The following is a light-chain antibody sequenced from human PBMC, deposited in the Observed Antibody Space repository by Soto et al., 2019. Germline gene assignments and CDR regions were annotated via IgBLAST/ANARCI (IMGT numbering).Light chain of an antibody. Sequence: IIMTQSPATLSVSPWERATLSCRASQSVSSYLAWYQQKPGQAPRLLIYDASNRATGIPDRFSGSGSGTDFTLTITSLQSEDFGVYYCHQHNNWWTFGQGTKVDIK. CDR3: HQHNNWWT. CDR2: DAS. V-gene: IGKV3D-15*01. J-gene: IGKJ1*01. CDR1: QSVSSY.